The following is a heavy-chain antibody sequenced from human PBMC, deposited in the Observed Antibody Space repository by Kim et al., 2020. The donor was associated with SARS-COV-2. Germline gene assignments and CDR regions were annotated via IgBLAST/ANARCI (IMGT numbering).Heavy chain of an antibody. J-gene: IGHJ5*02. Sequence: GRFTISRDNAKNSLYLQMNSLRAEDTAVYYCARGEGLLWFGESLSNWFDPWGQGTLVTVSS. CDR3: ARGEGLLWFGESLSNWFDP. V-gene: IGHV3-7*04. D-gene: IGHD3-10*01.